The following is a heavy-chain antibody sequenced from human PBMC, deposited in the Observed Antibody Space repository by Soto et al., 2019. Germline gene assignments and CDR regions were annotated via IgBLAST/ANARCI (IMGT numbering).Heavy chain of an antibody. CDR3: ERASAKDWYSDH. J-gene: IGHJ5*02. D-gene: IGHD2-21*02. CDR2: ITHTCTNA. Sequence: GGSXRLSCTASGFIFSDYGFNWVRQAPGKGLEWVSSITHTCTNAYYADSVKGRFTISKDSADNSLILQMTSLRAEDTAVYHCERASAKDWYSDHWGHGTLVTVSS. V-gene: IGHV3-21*01. CDR1: GFIFSDYG.